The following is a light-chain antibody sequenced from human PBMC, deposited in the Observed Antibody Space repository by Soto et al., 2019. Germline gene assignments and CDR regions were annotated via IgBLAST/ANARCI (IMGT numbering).Light chain of an antibody. V-gene: IGLV2-8*01. J-gene: IGLJ2*01. Sequence: QSALTQPPSASGSPGQSVTISCTGISSDVGGYKFVSWYQQHPGKVPKLIIYEVDKRPSGVPDRFSGSKPGNTASLTVSGLQAEDEADYYCSSYEGSNNLLFGGGTKLTVL. CDR1: SSDVGGYKF. CDR3: SSYEGSNNLL. CDR2: EVD.